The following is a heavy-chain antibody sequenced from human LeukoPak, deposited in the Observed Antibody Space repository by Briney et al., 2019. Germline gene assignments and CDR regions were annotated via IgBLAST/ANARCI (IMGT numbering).Heavy chain of an antibody. CDR2: IYSGGST. D-gene: IGHD3-3*01. CDR1: GFTVSSNY. Sequence: GGSLRLSCAASGFTVSSNYMSWVRQAPGNGLEGVSVIYSGGSTYYADSVKGRFTISRDNSKNTLYLQMNSLRAEDTAVYYCARVSTGYDFWSGLGNYYYMDVWGKGTTVTVSS. V-gene: IGHV3-53*01. CDR3: ARVSTGYDFWSGLGNYYYMDV. J-gene: IGHJ6*03.